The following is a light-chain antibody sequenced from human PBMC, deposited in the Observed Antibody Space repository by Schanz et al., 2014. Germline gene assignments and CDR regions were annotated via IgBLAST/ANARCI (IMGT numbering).Light chain of an antibody. CDR3: LLYSGGGWV. V-gene: IGLV7-43*01. J-gene: IGLJ3*02. CDR1: TGAVTSAYY. Sequence: QAVVTQEPSLTVSPGGTVTLTCASSTGAVTSAYYANWFQQKPGQAPRALIYSTSIKYSWTPARFSGSLLGGKAALTLSGAQPEDEAEYYCLLYSGGGWVFGGGTKLTVL. CDR2: STS.